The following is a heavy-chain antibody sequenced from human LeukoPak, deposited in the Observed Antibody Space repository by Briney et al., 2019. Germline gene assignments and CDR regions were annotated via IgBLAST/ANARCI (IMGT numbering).Heavy chain of an antibody. Sequence: GASVKVSCKVSGYTLTELSMHWVRLAPGKGLEWMGGFDPEDGETIYAQKFQGRVTMTEDTSTDTAYMELSSLRSEDTAVYYCARGPTVTDEYYFDYWGQGTLVTVSS. J-gene: IGHJ4*02. D-gene: IGHD4-17*01. V-gene: IGHV1-24*01. CDR2: FDPEDGET. CDR3: ARGPTVTDEYYFDY. CDR1: GYTLTELS.